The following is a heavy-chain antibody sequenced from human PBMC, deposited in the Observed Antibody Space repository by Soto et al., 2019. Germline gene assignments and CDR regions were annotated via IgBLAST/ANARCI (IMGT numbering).Heavy chain of an antibody. J-gene: IGHJ4*02. CDR1: GFTFSSYA. Sequence: PGGSLRLSCAASGFTFSSYALHWVRQTPGRGLEWAALISFDGNNKYYANSVKGRFTISRDNSKNTVYLQMNSLRAEDTAVYYCGRCTSTSCHLGADYWGQGTLVTVSS. CDR2: ISFDGNNK. V-gene: IGHV3-30-3*01. CDR3: GRCTSTSCHLGADY. D-gene: IGHD2-2*01.